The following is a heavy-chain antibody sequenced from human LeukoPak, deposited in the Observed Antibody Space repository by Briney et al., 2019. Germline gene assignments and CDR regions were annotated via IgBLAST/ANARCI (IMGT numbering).Heavy chain of an antibody. CDR1: GYTFTIYG. D-gene: IGHD2/OR15-2a*01. J-gene: IGHJ6*02. CDR2: ISAYNGNT. CDR3: ARVWQGAGTKYYSEYSFYGMDV. V-gene: IGHV1-18*01. Sequence: ASVKLSCKASGYTFTIYGISWVRQAPGQGLEWMGWISAYNGNTNYAQKIQGRVTMTTDTYTSTAYMELRSLRSDDAAVYYCARVWQGAGTKYYSEYSFYGMDVWGQGTTVTVSS.